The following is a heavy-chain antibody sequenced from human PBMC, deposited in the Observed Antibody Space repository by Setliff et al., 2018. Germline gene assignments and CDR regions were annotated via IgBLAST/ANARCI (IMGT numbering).Heavy chain of an antibody. V-gene: IGHV3-21*06. CDR1: GFTFNSYS. CDR2: ISSTGSYK. D-gene: IGHD3-10*01. Sequence: GGSLRLSCAASGFTFNSYSINWVRQAPGKGLEWVSSISSTGSYKPYADSVRGRFTISRDNAKNSVDLQMSSLRPEDTALYYCASSSGWIPWIQHWGPGTLVTVSS. CDR3: ASSSGWIPWIQH. J-gene: IGHJ1*01.